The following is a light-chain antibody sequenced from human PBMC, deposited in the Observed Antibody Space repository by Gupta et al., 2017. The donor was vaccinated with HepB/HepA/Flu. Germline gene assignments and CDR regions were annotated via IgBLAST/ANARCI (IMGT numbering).Light chain of an antibody. CDR3: QQYYNDPRTWT. CDR2: WAS. Sequence: DIVMTQSPDSLAVSLGERATINCKSSQSVLYSSNNKTYLAWYQQKPGQPPKLLIYWASTRESGVPDRFNGSGSGTDFTLTISSLQAEDVAVYYCQQYYNDPRTWTFGQGTKVEIK. CDR1: QSVLYSSNNKTY. J-gene: IGKJ1*01. V-gene: IGKV4-1*01.